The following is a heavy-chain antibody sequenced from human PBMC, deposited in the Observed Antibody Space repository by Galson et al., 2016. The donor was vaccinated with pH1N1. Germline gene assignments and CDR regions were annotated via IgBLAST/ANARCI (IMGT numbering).Heavy chain of an antibody. Sequence: SLRLSCAASGFTFSNAWMSWVRQAPGKGLEWVGRIKSKTDDVTTDYAAPVKGRFTISRDDSKNTLYLRMNSLKTEDTAVYYCTTVFRMIIAAAGLDAFDIWGQGTMVTVSS. D-gene: IGHD6-13*01. CDR2: IKSKTDDVTT. J-gene: IGHJ3*02. CDR3: TTVFRMIIAAAGLDAFDI. CDR1: GFTFSNAW. V-gene: IGHV3-15*01.